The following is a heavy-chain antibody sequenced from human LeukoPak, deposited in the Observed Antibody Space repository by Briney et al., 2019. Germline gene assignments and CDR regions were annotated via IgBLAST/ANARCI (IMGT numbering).Heavy chain of an antibody. J-gene: IGHJ6*03. V-gene: IGHV3-30-3*01. CDR2: ISYDGSNK. Sequence: GGSLRLSFAASGFTFSSYAMHWVRQAPGKGLEWVAVISYDGSNKYYADSVKGRFTISRDNSKNTLYLQMNSLRAEDTAVYYCAKVYCSSSSCYPIYYYYYMDVWGKGTTVTVSS. CDR3: AKVYCSSSSCYPIYYYYYMDV. CDR1: GFTFSSYA. D-gene: IGHD2-2*01.